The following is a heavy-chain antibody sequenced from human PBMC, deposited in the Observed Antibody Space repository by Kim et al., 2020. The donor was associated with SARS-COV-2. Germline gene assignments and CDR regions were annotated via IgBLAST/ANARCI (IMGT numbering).Heavy chain of an antibody. V-gene: IGHV3-43*02. CDR3: ARDTQLIPFDD. Sequence: GGSLRLSCAASGFTFDDYAMHWVRQDPGKGLEWVSAIRGDGGGIYYADSVKGRFTISRDNSKNSLYLQMNSLRTEDTALYYCARDTQLIPFDDWGQGTLVTVSS. CDR2: IRGDGGGI. J-gene: IGHJ4*02. D-gene: IGHD2-21*01. CDR1: GFTFDDYA.